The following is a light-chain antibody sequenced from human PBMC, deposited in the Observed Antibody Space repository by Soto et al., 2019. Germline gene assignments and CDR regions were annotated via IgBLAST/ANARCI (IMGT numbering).Light chain of an antibody. Sequence: EIVMTQSPATLSVSPGERATLSCRASQSVSSNLALYQQKPGQAPMLLIYGASTRATGIPARFSGSGSGTEFTLTISSLQSEDFVVYYCQQYKNWPPWTFGQGTKVEIK. J-gene: IGKJ1*01. CDR1: QSVSSN. CDR3: QQYKNWPPWT. CDR2: GAS. V-gene: IGKV3-15*01.